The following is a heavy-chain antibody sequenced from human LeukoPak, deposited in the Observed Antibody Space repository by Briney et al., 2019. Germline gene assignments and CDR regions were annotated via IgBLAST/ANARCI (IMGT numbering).Heavy chain of an antibody. CDR2: TNQDGSEK. Sequence: PGGSLRLSCVASGFTFRNYWTSWVRLAPGKGLEWVANTNQDGSEKYYLDSVKGRFTISRDNAKNSLYLQMNSLRAEDTAVYYCARELVVGPAEYFQDWGQGTLVTVSS. J-gene: IGHJ1*01. CDR1: GFTFRNYW. CDR3: ARELVVGPAEYFQD. D-gene: IGHD2-8*02. V-gene: IGHV3-7*01.